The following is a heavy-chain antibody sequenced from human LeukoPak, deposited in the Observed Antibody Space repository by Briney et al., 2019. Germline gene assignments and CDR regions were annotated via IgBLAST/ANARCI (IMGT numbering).Heavy chain of an antibody. CDR1: GFTFSDYY. V-gene: IGHV3-11*04. D-gene: IGHD3-22*01. CDR2: ISSSGSTI. CDR3: AKESGYYDSSGYSYYYYYMDV. Sequence: KTGGSLRLSCAASGFTFSDYYMSWIRQAPGKGLEWVSYISSSGSTIYYADSVKGRFTISRDNSKNTLYLQMNSLRAEDTAVYYCAKESGYYDSSGYSYYYYYMDVWGKGTTVTVSS. J-gene: IGHJ6*03.